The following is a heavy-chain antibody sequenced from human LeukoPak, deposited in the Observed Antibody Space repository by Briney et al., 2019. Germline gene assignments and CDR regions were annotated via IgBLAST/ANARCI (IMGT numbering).Heavy chain of an antibody. CDR1: GGSISSYY. V-gene: IGHV4-59*12. J-gene: IGHJ5*02. D-gene: IGHD6-19*01. CDR2: IYYSGST. CDR3: ARDLAEQWLREENWFDP. Sequence: SETLSLTCTVSGGSISSYYWSWIRQPPGKGLEWIGYIYYSGSTNYNPSLKSRVTISVDTSKNQFSLQLNSVTPEDTAVYYCARDLAEQWLREENWFDPWGQGTLVTVSS.